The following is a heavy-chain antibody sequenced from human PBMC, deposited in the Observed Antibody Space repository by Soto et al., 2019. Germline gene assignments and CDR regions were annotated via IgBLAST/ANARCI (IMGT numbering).Heavy chain of an antibody. J-gene: IGHJ4*02. CDR2: INPSGGST. Sequence: GASVKVSCKASGYTFTSYDMHWVRQAPGQGLEWMGIINPSGGSTSYAQKFQGRVTMTRDTSTSTVYMELSSLRSEDTAVYYCARDLHYGITGTTFVDYWGQGTLVTVSS. D-gene: IGHD1-7*01. V-gene: IGHV1-46*01. CDR1: GYTFTSYD. CDR3: ARDLHYGITGTTFVDY.